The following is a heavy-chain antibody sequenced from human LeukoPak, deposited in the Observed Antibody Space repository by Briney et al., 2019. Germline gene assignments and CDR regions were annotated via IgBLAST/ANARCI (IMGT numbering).Heavy chain of an antibody. CDR2: IYSGGST. CDR1: GFTVSSNY. D-gene: IGHD3-16*02. J-gene: IGHJ6*02. Sequence: QPGGSLRLSCAASGFTVSSNYMSWVRQAPGKGLEWVSVIYSGGSTYYADSVKGRFTISRDNSKNTLYLQMNSLRAEDTAVYYCAREVIHGYYYYGMDVWGQGTTVTVSS. CDR3: AREVIHGYYYYGMDV. V-gene: IGHV3-66*01.